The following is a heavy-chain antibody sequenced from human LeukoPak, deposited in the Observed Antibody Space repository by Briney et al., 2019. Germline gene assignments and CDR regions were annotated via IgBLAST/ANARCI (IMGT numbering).Heavy chain of an antibody. D-gene: IGHD2-15*01. CDR1: GFTFSSYA. J-gene: IGHJ5*02. CDR2: ISGSGGST. V-gene: IGHV3-23*01. Sequence: GGSLRLSCAASGFTFSSYAMRWVRQAPGKGLEWVSAISGSGGSTYYADSVKGRFTISRDNSKNTLYLQMNSPRAEDRAVYYCAKTAGSKVVFYPWGQGTLVTVSS. CDR3: AKTAGSKVVFYP.